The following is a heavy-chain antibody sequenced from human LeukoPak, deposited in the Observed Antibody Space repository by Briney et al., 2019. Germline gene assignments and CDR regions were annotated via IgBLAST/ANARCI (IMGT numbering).Heavy chain of an antibody. D-gene: IGHD3-10*01. CDR2: ISSSSSYI. Sequence: GGSLRLSCAASGFTFSSYSMNWVRQAPGKGLEWVSSISSSSSYIYYADSVKGRFTISRDNAENSLYLQMNSLRAEDTAVYYCARDPSRYYYGSGSYYNAGNNWFDPWGQGTLVTVSS. J-gene: IGHJ5*02. V-gene: IGHV3-21*01. CDR1: GFTFSSYS. CDR3: ARDPSRYYYGSGSYYNAGNNWFDP.